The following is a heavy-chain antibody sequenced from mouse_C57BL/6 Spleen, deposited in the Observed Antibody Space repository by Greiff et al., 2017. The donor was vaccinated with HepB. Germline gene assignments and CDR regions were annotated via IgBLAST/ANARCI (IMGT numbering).Heavy chain of an antibody. CDR2: IHPNSGST. D-gene: IGHD2-3*01. V-gene: IGHV1-64*01. CDR3: ARSLDGYYWYFDV. Sequence: QVQLQQPGAELVKPGASVKLSCKASGYTFTSYWMHWVKQRPGQGLEWIGMIHPNSGSTNYNEKFKSKATLTVDKSSSTAYMQLSSLTSEDSAVYYCARSLDGYYWYFDVWGTGTTVTVSS. J-gene: IGHJ1*03. CDR1: GYTFTSYW.